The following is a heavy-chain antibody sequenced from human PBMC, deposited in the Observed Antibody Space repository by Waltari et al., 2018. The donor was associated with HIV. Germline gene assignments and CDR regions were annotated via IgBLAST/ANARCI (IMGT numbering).Heavy chain of an antibody. CDR1: GWSFSGYY. D-gene: IGHD6-19*01. CDR3: ARVGTGWDGSFHYYGMDV. J-gene: IGHJ6*02. CDR2: INHRGTT. V-gene: IGHV4-34*01. Sequence: QVPLHQWGAGLLKPSETLSLTCAVYGWSFSGYYWTCVRQPPGKGLEWIGEINHRGTTNYNPALKGRVTISVDTSKNQFSLKVNSVTAADTALYFCARVGTGWDGSFHYYGMDVWGQGTAVAVSS.